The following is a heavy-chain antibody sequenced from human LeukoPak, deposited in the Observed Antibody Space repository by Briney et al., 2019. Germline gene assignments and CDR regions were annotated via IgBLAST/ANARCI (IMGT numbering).Heavy chain of an antibody. CDR2: INPSGGST. V-gene: IGHV1-46*01. CDR3: ARGPPNWGFDF. Sequence: GASVKVSCKASGYTFTSYYMHWMRQAPGQGLEWMGIINPSGGSTSYAQKFQGRVTMTRDTSISTAFMELTSLRSEDTAVYYCARGPPNWGFDFWGQGALVTVSS. D-gene: IGHD7-27*01. J-gene: IGHJ4*02. CDR1: GYTFTSYY.